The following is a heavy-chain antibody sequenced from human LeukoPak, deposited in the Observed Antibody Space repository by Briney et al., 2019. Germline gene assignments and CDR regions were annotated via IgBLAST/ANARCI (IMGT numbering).Heavy chain of an antibody. J-gene: IGHJ5*02. D-gene: IGHD1-26*01. CDR1: GFTFSSYA. Sequence: GRSLRLSCAASGFTFSSYAMHWVRQAPGKGLEWVAVISYDGSNKYYADSVKGRFTISRDNSKNTLYLQMNSLRAEDTAVYYCARDLQWELLWRFDPWGQGTLVTVSS. V-gene: IGHV3-30*04. CDR3: ARDLQWELLWRFDP. CDR2: ISYDGSNK.